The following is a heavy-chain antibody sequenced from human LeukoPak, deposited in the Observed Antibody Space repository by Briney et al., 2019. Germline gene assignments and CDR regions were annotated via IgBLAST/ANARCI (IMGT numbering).Heavy chain of an antibody. CDR1: VYTFTGYS. CDR2: INPDSGGT. J-gene: IGHJ6*02. V-gene: IGHV1-2*02. Sequence: ASVKVSSTASVYTFTGYSMHWVRQAPGQGLEWMGWINPDSGGTNYAQKFQGRVTMTRDTSISTAYMDLSRLRSDDTAVYYCARAHNLLGMDVWGQGTTVTVSS. CDR3: ARAHNLLGMDV.